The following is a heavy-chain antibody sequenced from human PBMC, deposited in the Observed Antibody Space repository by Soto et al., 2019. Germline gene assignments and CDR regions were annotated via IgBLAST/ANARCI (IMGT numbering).Heavy chain of an antibody. CDR3: ARYTEAYFDY. CDR2: IYYSGTT. Sequence: QVQLQESGPGLVKPSQTLSLTCTVSGDSMSSAGHYWSWIRQHPGKGLEWIGYIYYSGTTYNNPSHRSRIIISVDMSKNQFSLKLSSVTAADTAMYYCARYTEAYFDYWGQGILVTVSS. D-gene: IGHD2-2*02. V-gene: IGHV4-31*03. CDR1: GDSMSSAGHY. J-gene: IGHJ4*02.